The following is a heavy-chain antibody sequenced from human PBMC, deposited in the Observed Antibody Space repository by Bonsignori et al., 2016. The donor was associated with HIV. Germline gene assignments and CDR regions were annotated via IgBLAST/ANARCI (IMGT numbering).Heavy chain of an antibody. V-gene: IGHV1-69*10. CDR1: GGSFSTYA. CDR2: IIPSLGIA. D-gene: IGHD5-12*01. J-gene: IGHJ5*02. Sequence: QVHLVQSGAQVKKPGSSVKVSCKASGGSFSTYAISWLRQAPGQGLEWMGGIIPSLGIANSAQRFQGRVTITADKSTSTVYMDLSSLRSEDTAVYYCARLWGNVVATNWFDPWGQGTL. CDR3: ARLWGNVVATNWFDP.